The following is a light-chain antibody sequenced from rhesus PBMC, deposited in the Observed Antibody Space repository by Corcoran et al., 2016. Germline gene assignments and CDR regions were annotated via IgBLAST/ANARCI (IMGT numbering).Light chain of an antibody. J-gene: IGKJ4*01. CDR2: SAY. CDR3: QQYNDLLPT. Sequence: EIVMTQSPATLSLSLGETATLSCRASESVGSYLAWYQQKPGLAPKPPGLSAYFRATGIPDRFSGSGSRTEFPLTISSLEPEDVVVYHCQQYNDLLPTFGGGTKVEIK. CDR1: ESVGSY. V-gene: IGKV3-40*03.